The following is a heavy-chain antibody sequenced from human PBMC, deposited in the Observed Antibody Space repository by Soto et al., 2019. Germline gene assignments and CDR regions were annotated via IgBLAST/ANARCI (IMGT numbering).Heavy chain of an antibody. V-gene: IGHV3-33*06. D-gene: IGHD2-15*01. CDR1: GFTFSSYG. Sequence: HPGGSLRLSCAASGFTFSSYGMHWVRQAPGKGLEWVAVIWYDGSNKYYADSVKGRFTISRDNSKNTLYLQMNSLRAEDTAVYYCANGCGGTCYSRIHYWGQGTLVTVSS. J-gene: IGHJ4*02. CDR2: IWYDGSNK. CDR3: ANGCGGTCYSRIHY.